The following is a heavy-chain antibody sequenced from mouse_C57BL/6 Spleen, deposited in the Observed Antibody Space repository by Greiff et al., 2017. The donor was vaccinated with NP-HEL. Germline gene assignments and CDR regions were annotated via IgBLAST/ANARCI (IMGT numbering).Heavy chain of an antibody. Sequence: QVQLQQPGAELVRPGSSVKLSCKASGYTFSSYWMHWVKQRPIQGLEWIGNIDPSDSETHYNQKFKDKATLTVDKSSSTAYMQLSSLTSEDSAVYYCAREGKDYYAMDYWGQGTSVTVSS. CDR2: IDPSDSET. CDR3: AREGKDYYAMDY. V-gene: IGHV1-52*01. CDR1: GYTFSSYW. J-gene: IGHJ4*01.